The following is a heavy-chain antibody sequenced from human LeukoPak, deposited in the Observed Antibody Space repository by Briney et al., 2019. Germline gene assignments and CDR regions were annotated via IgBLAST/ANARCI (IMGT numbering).Heavy chain of an antibody. CDR1: GFTFSSYD. CDR3: ARKWSGSCFDY. V-gene: IGHV3-33*01. Sequence: PGRSLRLSCAASGFTFSSYDMHWVRQAPGKGLEWVAVIWYDGSDKYYADSVKGRFTISRDNSKNTLYLQMSSLRAEDTAVYYCARKWSGSCFDYWGQGTLVTVSS. D-gene: IGHD3-3*01. J-gene: IGHJ4*02. CDR2: IWYDGSDK.